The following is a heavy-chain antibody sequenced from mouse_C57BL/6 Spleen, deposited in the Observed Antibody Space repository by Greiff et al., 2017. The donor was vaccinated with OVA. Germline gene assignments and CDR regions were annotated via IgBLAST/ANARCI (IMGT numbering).Heavy chain of an antibody. D-gene: IGHD1-1*01. CDR1: GFTFSSYA. Sequence: EVKLMESGEGLVKPGGSLKLSCAASGFTFSSYAMSWVRQTPEKRLEWVAYISSGGDYIYYADTVKGRFTISRDNARNTLYLQMSSLKSEDTAMYYCTREVVATGYFDVWGTGTTVTVSS. CDR3: TREVVATGYFDV. CDR2: ISSGGDYI. J-gene: IGHJ1*03. V-gene: IGHV5-9-1*02.